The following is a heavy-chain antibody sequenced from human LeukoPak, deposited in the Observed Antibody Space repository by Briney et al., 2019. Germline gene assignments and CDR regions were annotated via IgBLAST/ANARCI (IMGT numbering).Heavy chain of an antibody. D-gene: IGHD3-10*01. J-gene: IGHJ4*02. CDR1: GLTFSSYG. V-gene: IGHV3-30*18. CDR2: ISYDGSNK. Sequence: GRSLRLSCAASGLTFSSYGMHWVRQSPGKGLEWVAVISYDGSNKYYADSVEGRFTISRDKSKNTLYLQMNSLRAEDTAVYYCAKEYYYGSGLFDYWGQGTLVTVSS. CDR3: AKEYYYGSGLFDY.